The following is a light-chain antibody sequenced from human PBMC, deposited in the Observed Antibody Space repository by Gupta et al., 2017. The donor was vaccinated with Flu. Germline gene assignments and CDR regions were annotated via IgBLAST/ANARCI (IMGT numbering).Light chain of an antibody. CDR3: MQSIQFPLT. CDR2: ESS. V-gene: IGKV2D-29*02. Sequence: DNVMTQSPVSVSVTVGQPASISCRSSQSLLHTDGKTYLYWYFQRPGQSPQLLIYESSNRFSGVPHRISGSGSGTDFTLNFSRVEAEDVGTYYCMQSIQFPLTFGGGTKVEIK. CDR1: QSLLHTDGKTY. J-gene: IGKJ4*01.